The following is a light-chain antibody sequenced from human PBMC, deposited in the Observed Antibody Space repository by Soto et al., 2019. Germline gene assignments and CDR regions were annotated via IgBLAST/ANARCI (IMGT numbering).Light chain of an antibody. V-gene: IGLV2-14*01. CDR3: SSYTSSSTLLYV. Sequence: QSALTQPASVSGSPGQSMTISCTGTSIDVGGYNYVSWYQQHPGKAPKLMIYDVSNRPSGVSNRFSGSKSGNTASLTISGLQAEDEADYYCSSYTSSSTLLYVFGTGTKLTVL. J-gene: IGLJ1*01. CDR1: SIDVGGYNY. CDR2: DVS.